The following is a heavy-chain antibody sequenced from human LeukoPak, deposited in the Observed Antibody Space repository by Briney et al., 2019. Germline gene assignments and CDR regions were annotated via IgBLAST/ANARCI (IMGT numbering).Heavy chain of an antibody. Sequence: PGGSLRLSCAASGITFSTAWMSWFRQAPGKGLEWVGRIKSKIGGATADYAAPVKDRFTISRDDSKNTLYLQMNSLKTEDTAVYYCATDRAWFDPWGQGTLVTVSS. CDR1: GITFSTAW. CDR3: ATDRAWFDP. D-gene: IGHD3-10*01. J-gene: IGHJ5*02. V-gene: IGHV3-15*01. CDR2: IKSKIGGATA.